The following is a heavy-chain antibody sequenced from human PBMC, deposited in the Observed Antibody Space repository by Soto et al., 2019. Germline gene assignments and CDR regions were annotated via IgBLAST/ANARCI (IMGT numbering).Heavy chain of an antibody. J-gene: IGHJ5*02. D-gene: IGHD3-22*01. CDR3: YYYDSSDYGYNWFDP. Sequence: GGSLRLSCAASGFTFSIYAINWVRQAPGKGLEWVSGISASGGSTYYADSVKGRFTISRDNSKKTLYLQMDSLRAEDTAVYYCYYYDSSDYGYNWFDPWGQGTLVTVSS. CDR2: ISASGGST. V-gene: IGHV3-23*01. CDR1: GFTFSIYA.